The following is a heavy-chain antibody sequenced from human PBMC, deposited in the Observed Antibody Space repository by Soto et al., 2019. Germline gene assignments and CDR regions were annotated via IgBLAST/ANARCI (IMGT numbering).Heavy chain of an antibody. CDR3: ARGAVVNFDS. J-gene: IGHJ4*02. D-gene: IGHD3-22*01. CDR2: IYHSGST. CDR1: GGSISSGGSS. Sequence: QLQLQESGSGLVKPSQTLSLTCAVSGGSISSGGSSWTWIRQPPGKGLEWIGYIYHSGSTYYNPSLXXRVTISVDRSKNQFSLQLTSVTAADTAVYYCARGAVVNFDSWGQGTLVTVSS. V-gene: IGHV4-30-2*01.